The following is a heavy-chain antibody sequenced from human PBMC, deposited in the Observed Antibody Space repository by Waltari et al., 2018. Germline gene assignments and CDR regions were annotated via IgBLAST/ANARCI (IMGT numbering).Heavy chain of an antibody. J-gene: IGHJ4*02. CDR3: ARDLGRTAMVTYYFDY. V-gene: IGHV3-30*01. Sequence: QVQLVESGGGVVQPGRSLRLSCAASGFTFSSYAMHWVRQAPGKGLEWVAVISYDGSNKYYADSVKGRFTISRDNSKNTLYLQMNSLRAEDTAVYYCARDLGRTAMVTYYFDYWGQGTLVTVSS. CDR2: ISYDGSNK. CDR1: GFTFSSYA. D-gene: IGHD5-18*01.